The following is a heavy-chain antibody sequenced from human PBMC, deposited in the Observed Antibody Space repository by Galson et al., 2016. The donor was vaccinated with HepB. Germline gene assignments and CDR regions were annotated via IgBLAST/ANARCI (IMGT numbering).Heavy chain of an antibody. V-gene: IGHV5-51*01. Sequence: QSGAEVKKPGESLKISCKGSGYRFTTYWIGWVRQMPGKGLEWMGIIHPGDSNTRYSPSFQGQVTLSADKSLTTAYLQWSNLKASDTAMSYCARHSAHGDFDVGISDPFDFWGQGTMVTVSS. CDR2: IHPGDSNT. CDR1: GYRFTTYW. J-gene: IGHJ3*01. CDR3: ARHSAHGDFDVGISDPFDF. D-gene: IGHD4-23*01.